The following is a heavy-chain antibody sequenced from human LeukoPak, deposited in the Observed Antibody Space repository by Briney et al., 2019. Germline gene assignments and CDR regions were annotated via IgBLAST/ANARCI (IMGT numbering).Heavy chain of an antibody. CDR2: ISSSSSYI. Sequence: GGSLRLSCAASGFTFSSYSMNWVRQAPGKGLEWVSSISSSSSYIYYADSVKGRFTISRDNAKNSLYLQMNSLRAEDTAVYYCAKASSTSCPRCPIDYWGQGTLVTVSS. CDR1: GFTFSSYS. CDR3: AKASSTSCPRCPIDY. D-gene: IGHD2-2*01. J-gene: IGHJ4*02. V-gene: IGHV3-21*04.